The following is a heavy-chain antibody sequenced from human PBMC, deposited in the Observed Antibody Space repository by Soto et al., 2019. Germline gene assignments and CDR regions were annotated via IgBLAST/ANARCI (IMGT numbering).Heavy chain of an antibody. CDR2: ISAYNGNT. Sequence: QIQLVQSGGEVKKPGASVKVSCKSSGYNFISHSITWVRQAPGQGLEWMGRISAYNGNTNHAQKFQGRLTMTTATATRTAYMDLRSLRSDDTAVYYCAVGAFCGGAPVCRDMDVWCQGTTVTVSS. CDR3: AVGAFCGGAPVCRDMDV. V-gene: IGHV1-18*01. CDR1: GYNFISHS. J-gene: IGHJ6*02. D-gene: IGHD2-21*01.